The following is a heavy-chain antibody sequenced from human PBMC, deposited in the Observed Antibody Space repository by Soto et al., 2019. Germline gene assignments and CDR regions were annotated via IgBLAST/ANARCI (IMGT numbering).Heavy chain of an antibody. CDR1: GGSFSSYA. D-gene: IGHD3-22*01. Sequence: QVQLVQSGAEVRKPGSSVKVSCQSFGGSFSSYAFSWVRQAPGQGLEWMGGLIVILGTTDYAQKFKGRVTLTAAEGTSPAYMEVRSLESEDTAIYYCASGYSDSSGYSIDYWGQGTQVTVSS. J-gene: IGHJ4*02. CDR3: ASGYSDSSGYSIDY. V-gene: IGHV1-69*01. CDR2: LIVILGTT.